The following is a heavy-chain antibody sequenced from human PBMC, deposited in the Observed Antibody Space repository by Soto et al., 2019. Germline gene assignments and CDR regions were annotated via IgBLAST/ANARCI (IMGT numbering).Heavy chain of an antibody. D-gene: IGHD1-1*01. CDR1: GFIFSSYA. V-gene: IGHV3-23*01. J-gene: IGHJ4*02. CDR2: ISGVGGNT. Sequence: EVQLLESGGGLVQPGGSLRLSCVGSGFIFSSYAMTWVRQAPGKWLEWVSGISGVGGNTHYADSVKGRFTISRDNVKSRLYLQMNSLRAEDTAIYYCASSPGVEVPAHSDSWGQGTLVAVSS. CDR3: ASSPGVEVPAHSDS.